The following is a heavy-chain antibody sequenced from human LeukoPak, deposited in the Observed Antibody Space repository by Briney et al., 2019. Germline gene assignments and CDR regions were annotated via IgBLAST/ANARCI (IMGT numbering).Heavy chain of an antibody. CDR2: IKQDGSEK. Sequence: GGSLRLSCAASGFTFSSYWMSWVRQAPGKGLEWVANIKQDGSEKYYVDSVKGRFTISRDNAKNSLYLQMNSLRAEDTAVYYCARGSYYDSGNFDYWGQGTLVTVSS. J-gene: IGHJ4*02. V-gene: IGHV3-7*01. D-gene: IGHD3-22*01. CDR3: ARGSYYDSGNFDY. CDR1: GFTFSSYW.